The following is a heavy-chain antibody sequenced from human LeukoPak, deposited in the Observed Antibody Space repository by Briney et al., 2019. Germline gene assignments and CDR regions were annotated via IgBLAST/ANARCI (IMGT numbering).Heavy chain of an antibody. CDR2: IIPIFGTT. D-gene: IGHD2/OR15-2a*01. V-gene: IGHV1-69*06. J-gene: IGHJ4*02. CDR3: ARDKNSRDPPNFDS. CDR1: GGTFNSYA. Sequence: ASVKVSCKASGGTFNSYAISWVRQAPGQGLEWMGGIIPIFGTTNYARKFRGRVTLTADKSTRTAYMELSSLRSEDTAVYYCARDKNSRDPPNFDSWGQGPRVTVSS.